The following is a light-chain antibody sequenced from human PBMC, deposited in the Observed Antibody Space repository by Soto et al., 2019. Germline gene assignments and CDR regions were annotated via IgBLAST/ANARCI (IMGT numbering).Light chain of an antibody. J-gene: IGLJ1*01. CDR2: EVS. CDR3: SSYTGNSIRV. Sequence: QSVLTQPASVSGSPGQSITISCTGTSSDVGGYKYVSWHQQHPGRVPKLIIYEVSNRPSGVSYRFSGSKSGNTASLTISGLQPEDEADYYCSSYTGNSIRVFXTGTKVTVL. CDR1: SSDVGGYKY. V-gene: IGLV2-14*01.